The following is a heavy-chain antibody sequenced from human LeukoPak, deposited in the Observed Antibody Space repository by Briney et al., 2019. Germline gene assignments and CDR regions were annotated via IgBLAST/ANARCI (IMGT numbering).Heavy chain of an antibody. Sequence: GGSLRLSCAASGFTFTRYWMSWVRQAPGRGLEWVANIKQDGSETHYVDSVKGRFTISRDNARNLVYLQMNSLRDDDTAVYYYARDGDYIMPPFDYWGQGILVTVSS. CDR2: IKQDGSET. CDR1: GFTFTRYW. J-gene: IGHJ4*02. CDR3: ARDGDYIMPPFDY. D-gene: IGHD4-17*01. V-gene: IGHV3-7*01.